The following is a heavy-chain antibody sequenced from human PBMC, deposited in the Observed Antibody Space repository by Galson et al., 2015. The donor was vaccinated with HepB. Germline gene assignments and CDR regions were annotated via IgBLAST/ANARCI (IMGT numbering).Heavy chain of an antibody. Sequence: SVRLSCAASGFTFTGYSMNWVRQAPGQGLEWVSYISSSTSTIYYADTVKGRFTISRDNAKNSLYLQMNSLRDEDTAVYFCARTLGYCTNDVCYFDDMDVWGQGTTVTVSS. CDR1: GFTFTGYS. CDR3: ARTLGYCTNDVCYFDDMDV. V-gene: IGHV3-48*02. J-gene: IGHJ6*02. CDR2: ISSSTSTI. D-gene: IGHD2-8*01.